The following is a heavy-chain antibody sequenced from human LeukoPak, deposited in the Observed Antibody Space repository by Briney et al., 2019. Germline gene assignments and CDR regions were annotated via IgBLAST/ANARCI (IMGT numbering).Heavy chain of an antibody. CDR3: AKEYIYGGLYFDY. Sequence: PGGSLRLSCAASGFTSNSFAMRWVRQAPGKGLEWVSAISGSGGSTYYADSVKGRFTISRDNSKNTLYLQMNSLRAEDTAVYYCAKEYIYGGLYFDYWGQGTLVTVSS. CDR2: ISGSGGST. D-gene: IGHD4-23*01. J-gene: IGHJ4*02. CDR1: GFTSNSFA. V-gene: IGHV3-23*01.